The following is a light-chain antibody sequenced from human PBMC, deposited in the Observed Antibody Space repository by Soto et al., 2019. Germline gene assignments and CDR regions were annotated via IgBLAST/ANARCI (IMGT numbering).Light chain of an antibody. CDR1: SSDVGGYNY. Sequence: QSALTQPPSASGSPGQSVAISCTGTSSDVGGYNYVSWYQQHPGKAPKLMIYEVNKRPSGVPDRFSGSKSQNTASLIISGLQTEDEADYYCSSYTSSATLVFGGGT. CDR3: SSYTSSATLV. CDR2: EVN. V-gene: IGLV2-8*01. J-gene: IGLJ2*01.